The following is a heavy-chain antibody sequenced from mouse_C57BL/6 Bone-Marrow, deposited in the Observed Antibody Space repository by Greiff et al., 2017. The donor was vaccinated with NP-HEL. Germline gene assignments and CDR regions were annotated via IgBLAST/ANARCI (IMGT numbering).Heavy chain of an antibody. V-gene: IGHV1-69*01. CDR3: ARTDYSNYFDY. CDR2: IDPSDSYT. CDR1: GYTFTSYW. Sequence: QVQLQQPGAELVMPGASVKLSCKASGYTFTSYWMHWVKQRPGQGLEWIGEIDPSDSYTNYNQQFKGKSTLTVDKSSSTAYMQLSSLTSEDSAVYYCARTDYSNYFDYWGQGTTLTVSS. D-gene: IGHD2-5*01. J-gene: IGHJ2*01.